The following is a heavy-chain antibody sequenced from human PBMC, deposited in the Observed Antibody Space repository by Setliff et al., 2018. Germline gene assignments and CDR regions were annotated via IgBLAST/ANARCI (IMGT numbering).Heavy chain of an antibody. CDR2: IYYSGST. V-gene: IGHV4-31*03. J-gene: IGHJ4*02. Sequence: SETLSLTCTVSGGSISSGGYYWSWIRRHPGKGLEWIGYIYYSGSTYYNPSLKSRLTISVDTSKTQFSLRLNSVTAADTAVYYCARGAGWCCDSSGYYYDYWGQGTLVTVSS. CDR3: ARGAGWCCDSSGYYYDY. CDR1: GGSISSGGYY. D-gene: IGHD3-22*01.